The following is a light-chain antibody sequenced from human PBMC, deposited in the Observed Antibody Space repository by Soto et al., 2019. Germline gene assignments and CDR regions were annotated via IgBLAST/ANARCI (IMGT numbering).Light chain of an antibody. J-gene: IGKJ1*01. Sequence: IQVTLSASTLSASVGDRVTITCRASQTISNWLAWYQQKPGKAPKLLIYDASTLESGVPSRFSGSGSGTEFTLTISTLQPDDFASYFCQHQNNYSWTFGQGTKVDIK. CDR2: DAS. CDR1: QTISNW. CDR3: QHQNNYSWT. V-gene: IGKV1-5*01.